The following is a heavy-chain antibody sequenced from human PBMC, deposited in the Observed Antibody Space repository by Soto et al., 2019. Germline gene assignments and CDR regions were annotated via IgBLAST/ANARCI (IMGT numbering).Heavy chain of an antibody. CDR3: ARGPGGFGQFSLDY. J-gene: IGHJ4*01. CDR1: VGSINTYY. V-gene: IGHV4-4*07. CDR2: IYSGGST. Sequence: AETLSLTCTLSVGSINTYYWSWIGQAAGKGLEWIGRIYSGGSTNYNPSLMSRVSVSVGMSKNQFSLKLSSVTAADTAVYYCARGPGGFGQFSLDYWGQGTMVTVSS. D-gene: IGHD3-10*01.